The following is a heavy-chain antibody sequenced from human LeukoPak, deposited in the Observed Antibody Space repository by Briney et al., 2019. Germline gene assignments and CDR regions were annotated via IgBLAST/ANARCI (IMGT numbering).Heavy chain of an antibody. CDR1: GGSFSGYY. CDR3: ARGAGSGYDSSRFDP. J-gene: IGHJ5*02. CDR2: INHSGST. V-gene: IGHV4-34*01. D-gene: IGHD3-22*01. Sequence: SETLSLTCAVYGGSFSGYYWSWIRQPPGKGLEWIGEINHSGSTNYNPSLKSRVTISVDTSKNQFSLKLSSVTAADTAVYYCARGAGSGYDSSRFDPWGQGTLVTVSS.